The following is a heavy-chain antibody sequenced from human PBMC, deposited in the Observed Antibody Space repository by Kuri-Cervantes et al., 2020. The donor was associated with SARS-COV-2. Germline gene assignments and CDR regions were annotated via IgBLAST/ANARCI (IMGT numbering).Heavy chain of an antibody. J-gene: IGHJ3*02. D-gene: IGHD3-22*01. CDR1: GGSFSGYN. V-gene: IGHV4-34*01. Sequence: SETLSLTCAVYGGSFSGYNWSWIRQPPGKGLEWIGEINHSGSTNYNPSLKSRVTISVDTSKNQISLKLSSVTAADTAVYYCARKANYYDSREAFDIWGQGTMVTVSS. CDR3: ARKANYYDSREAFDI. CDR2: INHSGST.